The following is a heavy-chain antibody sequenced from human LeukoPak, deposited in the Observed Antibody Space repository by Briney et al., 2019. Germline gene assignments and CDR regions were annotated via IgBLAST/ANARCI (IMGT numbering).Heavy chain of an antibody. CDR1: GFTFDDYA. Sequence: GRSLRLSCAASGFTFDDYAMHWVRHAPGKGLEWVSGISWNSGSIGYADSVKGRFTISRDNAKNSLYLQMNSLRAEDTALYYCAKEGDYGDYYYWGQGTLVTVSS. J-gene: IGHJ4*02. CDR3: AKEGDYGDYYY. D-gene: IGHD4-17*01. CDR2: ISWNSGSI. V-gene: IGHV3-9*01.